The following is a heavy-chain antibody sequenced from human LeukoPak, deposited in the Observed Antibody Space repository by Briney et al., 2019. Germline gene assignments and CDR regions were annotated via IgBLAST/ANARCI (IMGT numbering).Heavy chain of an antibody. CDR2: IAYDGTNK. D-gene: IGHD1-26*01. CDR3: ARDLVGIGNSFDY. J-gene: IGHJ4*02. V-gene: IGHV3-30-3*01. Sequence: GGSLRLSCAATGFTFSNPAMHWVRQAPGKGLEWVATIAYDGTNKYYADSVKGRFTISRDNSKNTLYLQMNSLRAEDTAVYYCARDLVGIGNSFDYWGQGTLVTVSS. CDR1: GFTFSNPA.